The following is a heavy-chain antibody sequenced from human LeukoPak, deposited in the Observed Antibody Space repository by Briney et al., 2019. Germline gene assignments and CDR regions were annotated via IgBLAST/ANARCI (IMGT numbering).Heavy chain of an antibody. J-gene: IGHJ4*02. CDR1: GGSFSGYY. V-gene: IGHV3-11*06. CDR2: ISSSSSYI. Sequence: LSLTCAVYGGSFSGYYWSWIRQAPGKGLEWVSFISSSSSYIYYADSVKGRFTISRDNAKNSLYLQMNSLRAEDTAVYYCARDSRADYWGQGTLVTVSS. CDR3: ARDSRADY.